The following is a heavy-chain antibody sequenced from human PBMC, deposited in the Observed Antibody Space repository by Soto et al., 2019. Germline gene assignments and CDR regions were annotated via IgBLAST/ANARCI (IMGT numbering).Heavy chain of an antibody. CDR1: GYSFTSYW. CDR3: ARHTVRSSKYYYYYGMHX. J-gene: IGHJ6*02. D-gene: IGHD6-6*01. Sequence: GESLKISCKGSGYSFTSYWIGWVRQMPGKGLEWMGIIYPGDSDTRYSPSFQGQVTISADKSISTAYLQWSSLKASDTAMYYCARHTVRSSKYYYYYGMHXWGQGTTVTVS. V-gene: IGHV5-51*01. CDR2: IYPGDSDT.